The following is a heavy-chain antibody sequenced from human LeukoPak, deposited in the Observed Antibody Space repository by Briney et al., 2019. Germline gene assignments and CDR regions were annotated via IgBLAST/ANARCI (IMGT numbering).Heavy chain of an antibody. D-gene: IGHD2-2*01. CDR1: GHTSTTYA. J-gene: IGHJ6*02. CDR3: ARGYCSSTSCYMDV. V-gene: IGHV1-3*01. Sequence: ASVKVSCKASGHTSTTYAIHWVRQAPGQGPEWMGWINAGNGNVKYSQKLQGRVTITGDTSASTAYMELSSLRSEDTAVYYCARGYCSSTSCYMDVWGQGTTVT. CDR2: INAGNGNV.